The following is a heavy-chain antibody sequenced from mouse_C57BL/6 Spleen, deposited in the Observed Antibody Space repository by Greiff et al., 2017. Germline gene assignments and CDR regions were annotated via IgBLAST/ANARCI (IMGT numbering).Heavy chain of an antibody. V-gene: IGHV1-55*01. CDR1: GYTFTSYW. J-gene: IGHJ3*01. CDR2: IYPGSGST. CDR3: ATEDDYDDKAY. Sequence: QVQLQQPGAELVKPGASVKMSCEASGYTFTSYWITWVKQRPGQGLEWIGDIYPGSGSTNYNEKFKSKATLTVDTSSSTAYMQLSSLTSEDSAVYYCATEDDYDDKAYWGQGTLVTVSA. D-gene: IGHD2-4*01.